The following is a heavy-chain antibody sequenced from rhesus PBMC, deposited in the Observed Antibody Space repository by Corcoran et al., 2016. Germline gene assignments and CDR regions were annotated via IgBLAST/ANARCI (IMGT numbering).Heavy chain of an antibody. D-gene: IGHD2-27*01. Sequence: QVQLQESGPGLVKPSETLSLTCAVSGGSIRGYYWTWILQPPGRGPDWLGYMGISTGITYDNPSLKSRVTFSTDTSKNHFSLKLSAVTAADTAVYYCARTGREYCSGISCYPLDYWGQGVLVTVSS. CDR3: ARTGREYCSGISCYPLDY. V-gene: IGHV4-165*02. CDR1: GGSIRGYY. CDR2: MGISTGIT. J-gene: IGHJ4*01.